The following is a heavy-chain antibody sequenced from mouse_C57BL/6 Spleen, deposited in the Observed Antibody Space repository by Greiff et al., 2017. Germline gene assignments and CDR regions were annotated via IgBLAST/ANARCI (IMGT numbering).Heavy chain of an antibody. D-gene: IGHD5-5*01. J-gene: IGHJ4*01. CDR2: IYPGDGDT. V-gene: IGHV1-82*01. CDR3: ATIYLTHYYAMDY. Sequence: QVQLQHSGPELVKPGASVKISCKASGYAFSSSWMNWVKQRPGKGLEWIGRIYPGDGDTNYNGKFKGKATLTADKSSSTAYMQLSSLTSEDSAVYFCATIYLTHYYAMDYWGQGTSVTVSS. CDR1: GYAFSSSW.